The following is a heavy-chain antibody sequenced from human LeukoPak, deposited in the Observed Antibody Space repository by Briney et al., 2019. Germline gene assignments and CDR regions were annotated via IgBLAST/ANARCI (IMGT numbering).Heavy chain of an antibody. D-gene: IGHD6-19*01. V-gene: IGHV3-30-3*01. CDR1: GFTFSSYA. Sequence: GGSLRLSCAASGFTFSSYALHWVRQAPGKGLEWVAVISYDGSNKYYADSVKGRFTISRDNSKNTLYLQMNSLRAEDTAVYYSARDSGSSGWLDYWGQGTLVTVSS. CDR3: ARDSGSSGWLDY. CDR2: ISYDGSNK. J-gene: IGHJ4*02.